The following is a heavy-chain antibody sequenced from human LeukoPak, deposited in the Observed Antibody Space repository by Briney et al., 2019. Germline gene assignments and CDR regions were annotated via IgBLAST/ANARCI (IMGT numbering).Heavy chain of an antibody. Sequence: ASVKVSCKASGYTFTGYYMHWVRQAPGQGLEWMGIINPSGGSTSYAQKFQGRVTMTRDTSTSTVYMELSSLRSEDTAVYYCARDGSRDGYNTLYFDYWGQGTLVTVSS. V-gene: IGHV1-46*01. D-gene: IGHD5-24*01. CDR3: ARDGSRDGYNTLYFDY. CDR2: INPSGGST. J-gene: IGHJ4*02. CDR1: GYTFTGYY.